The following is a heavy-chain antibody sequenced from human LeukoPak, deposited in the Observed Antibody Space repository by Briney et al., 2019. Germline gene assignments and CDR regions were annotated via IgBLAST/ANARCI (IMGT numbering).Heavy chain of an antibody. CDR2: IYYSGSS. Sequence: SETLSLTCTVSGGSISSSSSYWGWIRQPPGKGLEWIGSIYYSGSSFDNPALKSRVTISVDTSKNQFSLKLSSVTAADTAVYYCARDGRGVDYWGQGTLVTVSS. D-gene: IGHD3-10*01. CDR3: ARDGRGVDY. CDR1: GGSISSSSSY. J-gene: IGHJ4*02. V-gene: IGHV4-39*07.